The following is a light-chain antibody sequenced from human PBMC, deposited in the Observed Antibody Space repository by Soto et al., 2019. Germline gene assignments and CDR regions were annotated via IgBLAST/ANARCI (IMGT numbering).Light chain of an antibody. Sequence: QLVLTQPASVSGSPGQSIAISCTGTSSDVGAYNYVSWHQHHPGKVPKLMIYDVNSRPSGVSNRFSGSKSGNTASLTISGLQAEDEADYYCISYTSISTYVFGTGTKLTVL. CDR1: SSDVGAYNY. CDR2: DVN. V-gene: IGLV2-14*03. CDR3: ISYTSISTYV. J-gene: IGLJ1*01.